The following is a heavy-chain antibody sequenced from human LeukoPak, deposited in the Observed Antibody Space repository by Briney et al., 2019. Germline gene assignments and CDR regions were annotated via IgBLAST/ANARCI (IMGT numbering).Heavy chain of an antibody. Sequence: GGSLRLSCAASGFTFSSYSMNWVRQAPGKGLEWVSYISSSSSTIYYADSVKGRFTISRDNAKNSLYLQMNSLRAEDTAVYYCARERGQWLESDDDALDIWGQGTVVTVSS. CDR3: ARERGQWLESDDDALDI. CDR1: GFTFSSYS. J-gene: IGHJ3*02. CDR2: ISSSSSTI. V-gene: IGHV3-48*01. D-gene: IGHD6-19*01.